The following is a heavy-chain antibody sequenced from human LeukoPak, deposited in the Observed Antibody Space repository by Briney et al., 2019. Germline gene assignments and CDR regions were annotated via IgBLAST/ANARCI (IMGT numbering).Heavy chain of an antibody. CDR2: ISGSGGST. CDR1: GFTFSSYA. Sequence: GGSLRLSCAASGFTFSSYAMSWVRQAPGKGLEWVSAISGSGGSTYYADSVKGRFTISRDNSKNTLYLQMNSLRAEDTAVYYCAKDTRIAVAGTYFDYWGQGTLVTVSS. D-gene: IGHD6-19*01. CDR3: AKDTRIAVAGTYFDY. V-gene: IGHV3-23*01. J-gene: IGHJ4*02.